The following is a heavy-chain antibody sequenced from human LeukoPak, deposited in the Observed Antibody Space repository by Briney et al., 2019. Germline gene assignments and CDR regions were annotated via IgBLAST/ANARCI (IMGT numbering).Heavy chain of an antibody. D-gene: IGHD2/OR15-2a*01. V-gene: IGHV3-33*01. CDR2: IWYDGSNK. J-gene: IGHJ2*01. CDR1: GFTFSSYG. Sequence: GSLRLSCAASGFTFSSYGMHWVREAPGKGLEWVAVIWYDGSNKYYPDSVQGRFTISRDNSKNTLYLQVNSLRAEDTAVYYCARDRSMSGWYIELWGRGTLVTVSS. CDR3: ARDRSMSGWYIEL.